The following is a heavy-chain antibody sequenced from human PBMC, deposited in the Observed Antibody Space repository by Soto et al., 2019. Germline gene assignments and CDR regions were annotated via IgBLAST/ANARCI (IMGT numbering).Heavy chain of an antibody. Sequence: RLSCAASGFTFSSYGMHWVRQAPGKGLEWVAVISYDGSNKYYADSVKGRFTISRDNSKNTLYLQMNSLRAEDTAVYYCAKGGYSGYDYYYYGMDVWGQGTTVTVSS. CDR3: AKGGYSGYDYYYYGMDV. CDR2: ISYDGSNK. D-gene: IGHD5-12*01. V-gene: IGHV3-30*18. CDR1: GFTFSSYG. J-gene: IGHJ6*02.